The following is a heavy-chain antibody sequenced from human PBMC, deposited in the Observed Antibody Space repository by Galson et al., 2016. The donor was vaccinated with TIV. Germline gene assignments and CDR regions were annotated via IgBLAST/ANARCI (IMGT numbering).Heavy chain of an antibody. D-gene: IGHD3-22*01. Sequence: LRLSCSASGVTFSSHAMTWVLQAPGKGLEWVSAISGSGATTHYADSVKGRFTISRDNSKNTLYVQMNSLRAEDTAVYYSAKVPSSGFSYYYVWDVWGQGTTDTVS. V-gene: IGHV3-23*01. CDR3: AKVPSSGFSYYYVWDV. CDR1: GVTFSSHA. CDR2: ISGSGATT. J-gene: IGHJ6*02.